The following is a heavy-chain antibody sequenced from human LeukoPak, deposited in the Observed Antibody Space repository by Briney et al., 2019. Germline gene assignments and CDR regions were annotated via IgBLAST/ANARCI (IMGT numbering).Heavy chain of an antibody. J-gene: IGHJ6*02. CDR1: GFTFSSYA. D-gene: IGHD2-2*01. CDR2: ISYDGSNI. Sequence: RSGGSLRLSCAASGFTFSSYAMHWVRQAPGKGLEWVAVISYDGSNIFYADSVKGRFTISRDNSKNTLYLQMNSLRVEDTAVYYCARAPGYCSSTSCYGRYYGMGVWGQGTTVTVSS. V-gene: IGHV3-30-3*01. CDR3: ARAPGYCSSTSCYGRYYGMGV.